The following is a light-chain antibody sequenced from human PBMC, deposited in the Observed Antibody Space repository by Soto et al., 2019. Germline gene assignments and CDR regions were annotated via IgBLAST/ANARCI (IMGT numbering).Light chain of an antibody. V-gene: IGLV1-40*01. CDR1: SSNIGAGYD. CDR2: VNT. J-gene: IGLJ1*01. Sequence: QSVLTQPPSVSGAPAQRVTISCTGSSSNIGAGYDVHWYQQLPGTAPKLLIYVNTNRPSGVPGRFSGSKSGTSASLAITGLQAEDEADYYCQSYDSSLSGYVFGTGTKVTVL. CDR3: QSYDSSLSGYV.